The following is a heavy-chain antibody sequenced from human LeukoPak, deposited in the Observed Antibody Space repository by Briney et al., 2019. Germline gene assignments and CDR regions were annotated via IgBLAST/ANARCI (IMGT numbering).Heavy chain of an antibody. V-gene: IGHV4-34*01. CDR1: GGSFSGYY. Sequence: SETLSLTCAVYGGSFSGYYWTWIRQPPGKGLEWIGEISHGGSTNYNPSLKSRVTISVDASKNQFSLKLRSVTAADTAVYYCARRGWEVGATLYYYYYMDVWAKGTTVIVSS. CDR3: ARRGWEVGATLYYYYYMDV. J-gene: IGHJ6*03. CDR2: ISHGGST. D-gene: IGHD1-26*01.